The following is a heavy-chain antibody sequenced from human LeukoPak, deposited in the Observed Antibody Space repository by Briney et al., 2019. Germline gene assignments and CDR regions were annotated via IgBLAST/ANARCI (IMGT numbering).Heavy chain of an antibody. Sequence: PSETLSLTCTVSSGSISSGSYYWSWIRQPPGEGLEWIGYIFHSGTTYYNPSLKSRVTISVDTSKNQFSLKLSSVTAADTAVYYCARGRWWELLGYWGQGTLVTVSS. D-gene: IGHD1-26*01. V-gene: IGHV4-39*01. J-gene: IGHJ4*02. CDR2: IFHSGTT. CDR1: SGSISSGSYY. CDR3: ARGRWWELLGY.